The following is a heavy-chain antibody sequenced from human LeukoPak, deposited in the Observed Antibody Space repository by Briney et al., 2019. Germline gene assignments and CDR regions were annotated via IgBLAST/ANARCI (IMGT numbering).Heavy chain of an antibody. D-gene: IGHD2-15*01. CDR3: TQHSTPKPSYYYYYYMDV. V-gene: IGHV3-74*01. J-gene: IGHJ6*03. Sequence: PGGSLRLSCAASGFTFSSYWMHWVRQAPGKGLVWVSRINSDGSSTSYADFVKGRFTISRDNAKNTLYLQMNSLKTEDTAVYYCTQHSTPKPSYYYYYYMDVWGKGTTVTVSS. CDR1: GFTFSSYW. CDR2: INSDGSST.